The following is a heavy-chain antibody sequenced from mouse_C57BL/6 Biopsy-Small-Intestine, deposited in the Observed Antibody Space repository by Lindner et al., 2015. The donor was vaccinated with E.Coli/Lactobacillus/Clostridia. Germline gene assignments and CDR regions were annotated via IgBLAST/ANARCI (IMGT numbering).Heavy chain of an antibody. V-gene: IGHV1-80*01. CDR1: GYAFSSYW. CDR2: IYPGDGDT. D-gene: IGHD1-1*01. Sequence: VQLQESGAELVKPGASVKISCKVSGYAFSSYWMNWVKQRPGKGLEWIGQIYPGDGDTNYNGKFKGKATLTADISSSTAYMQLSSLTSEDSAVYFCARGGYGRSRDYWGQGTTLTVSS. J-gene: IGHJ2*01. CDR3: ARGGYGRSRDY.